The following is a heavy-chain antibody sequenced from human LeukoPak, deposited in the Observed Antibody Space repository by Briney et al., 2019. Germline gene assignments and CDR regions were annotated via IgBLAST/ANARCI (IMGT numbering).Heavy chain of an antibody. D-gene: IGHD3-3*01. Sequence: SETLSLTCTVSGGSISSYYWSWIRQPPGKGLEWIGHIYHSGSTDYNPSLKSRVTISVDTSKNQFSLKLSSVTAAGTAVYYCARTSPYYYDLQPLQFDPWGQGTLVTVSS. CDR3: ARTSPYYYDLQPLQFDP. J-gene: IGHJ5*02. V-gene: IGHV4-59*01. CDR2: IYHSGST. CDR1: GGSISSYY.